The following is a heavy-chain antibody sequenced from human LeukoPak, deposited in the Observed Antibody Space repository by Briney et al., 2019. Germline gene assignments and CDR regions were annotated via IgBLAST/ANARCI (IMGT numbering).Heavy chain of an antibody. CDR3: AREPRGYSYGYYYYYMDV. V-gene: IGHV4-39*07. CDR1: GGSISSSSYY. J-gene: IGHJ6*03. D-gene: IGHD5-18*01. CDR2: IYYSGST. Sequence: KPSETLSLTCTVSGGSISSSSYYWGWIRQPPGKGLEWIGNIYYSGSTYYNPSLESRVTISVDTSKNQFSLKLSSATAADTAVYYCAREPRGYSYGYYYYYMDVWGKGTTVTVSS.